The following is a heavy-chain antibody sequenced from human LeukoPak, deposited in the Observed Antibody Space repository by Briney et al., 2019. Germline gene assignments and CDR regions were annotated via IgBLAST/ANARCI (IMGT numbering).Heavy chain of an antibody. Sequence: GGSLRLSCAASGFTISDYYMSWIRQAPGKGLEWVSYISSSSSYTNYADSVKGRFTISRDNAKNSLYLQMNSLRAEDTAVYYCARPIAAAGYTLDYWGQGTLVTVSS. J-gene: IGHJ4*02. CDR1: GFTISDYY. CDR2: ISSSSSYT. D-gene: IGHD6-13*01. V-gene: IGHV3-11*06. CDR3: ARPIAAAGYTLDY.